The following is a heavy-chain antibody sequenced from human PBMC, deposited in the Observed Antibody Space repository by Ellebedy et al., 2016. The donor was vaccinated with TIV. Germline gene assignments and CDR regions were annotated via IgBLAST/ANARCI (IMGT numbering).Heavy chain of an antibody. CDR1: GGSISSSNDY. Sequence: MPGGSLRLSCSVSGGSISSSNDYWGWIRQPPGKGLEWIGSVSYSGSTYYNPSLKSRVTISVDTSKNLFSLKLSSVTAADTAVYYCARPISYHIAVTGVNWFDPWGQGTLVTVSS. J-gene: IGHJ5*02. CDR2: VSYSGST. D-gene: IGHD6-19*01. V-gene: IGHV4-39*01. CDR3: ARPISYHIAVTGVNWFDP.